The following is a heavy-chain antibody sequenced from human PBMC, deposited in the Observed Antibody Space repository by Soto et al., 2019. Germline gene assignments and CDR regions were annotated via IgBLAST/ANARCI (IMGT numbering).Heavy chain of an antibody. Sequence: GESLKISCKGSGYSFTSYWVGWVRQMPGKGLEWMGIIYPGDSDTRYSSSFQGQVTISADKSISTAYLQWSRLKATDTAMYYCARARYSSSYFDYWGQGSLVTISS. J-gene: IGHJ4*02. V-gene: IGHV5-51*01. CDR2: IYPGDSDT. CDR3: ARARYSSSYFDY. D-gene: IGHD6-6*01. CDR1: GYSFTSYW.